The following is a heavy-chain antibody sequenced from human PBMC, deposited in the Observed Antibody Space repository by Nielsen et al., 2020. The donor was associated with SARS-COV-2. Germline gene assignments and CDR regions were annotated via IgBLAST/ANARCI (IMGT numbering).Heavy chain of an antibody. J-gene: IGHJ4*02. V-gene: IGHV1-69*13. CDR2: IIPIFGTA. CDR3: ATGESDGYNGGVDY. D-gene: IGHD5-24*01. Sequence: SVKVSCKASGGTFSSYAISWVRQAPGRGLEWMGGIIPIFGTANCAQKFQGRVTITADESTSTAYMELSSLRSEDTAVYYCATGESDGYNGGVDYWGQGTLVTVSS. CDR1: GGTFSSYA.